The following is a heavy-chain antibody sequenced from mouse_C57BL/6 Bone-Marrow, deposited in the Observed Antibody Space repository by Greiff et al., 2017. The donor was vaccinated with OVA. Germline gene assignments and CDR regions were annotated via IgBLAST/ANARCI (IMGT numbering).Heavy chain of an antibody. V-gene: IGHV5-12*01. CDR2: ISNGGGST. CDR3: ARLDAMDY. Sequence: EVQRVESGGGLVQPGGSLKLSCAASGFTFSDFYMYWIRQTPEQRLEWVAYISNGGGSTYYPDTVKGRFTISRDNAKNTLYLQMSRLKSEDTAMYYCARLDAMDYWGQGTAVTVSS. J-gene: IGHJ4*01. CDR1: GFTFSDFY.